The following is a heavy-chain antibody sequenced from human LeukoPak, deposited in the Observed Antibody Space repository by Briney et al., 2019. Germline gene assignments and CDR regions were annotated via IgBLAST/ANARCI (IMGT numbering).Heavy chain of an antibody. Sequence: SETLSLTCTVSGYSISSGYYWGWIRQPPGKGLEWIANIYHSGNTYYNPSLKSRVTISVDTSRNQFSLKLSSVTAADTAVYYCARVPTVTFFDYWGQGTLVTVSS. CDR1: GYSISSGYY. V-gene: IGHV4-38-2*02. J-gene: IGHJ4*02. CDR2: IYHSGNT. D-gene: IGHD4-17*01. CDR3: ARVPTVTFFDY.